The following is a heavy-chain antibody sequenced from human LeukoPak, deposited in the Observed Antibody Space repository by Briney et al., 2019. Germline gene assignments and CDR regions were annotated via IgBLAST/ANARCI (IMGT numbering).Heavy chain of an antibody. CDR3: ARSRGYSYGYIDPFDY. V-gene: IGHV3-48*03. J-gene: IGHJ4*02. CDR1: GFTFSSYE. CDR2: ISSSGSTI. Sequence: PGGSLRLSCAASGFTFSSYEMNWVRQAPGKGLEGVSYISSSGSTIYYADSVKGRFTISRDNAKNSLYLQMNSLGAEDTAVYYCARSRGYSYGYIDPFDYWGQGTLVTVSS. D-gene: IGHD5-18*01.